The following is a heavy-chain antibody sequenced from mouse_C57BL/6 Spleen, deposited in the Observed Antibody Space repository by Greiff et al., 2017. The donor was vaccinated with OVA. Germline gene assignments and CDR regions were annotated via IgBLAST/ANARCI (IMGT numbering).Heavy chain of an antibody. CDR2: INPNNGGT. J-gene: IGHJ3*01. V-gene: IGHV1-22*01. CDR1: GYTFTDYN. CDR3: ASNDRAY. D-gene: IGHD2-14*01. Sequence: EVKLMESGPELVKPGASVKMSCKASGYTFTDYNMHWVKQSHGKSLEWIGYINPNNGGTSYNQKFKGKATLTVDKSSSTAYMELSSLTSEDSSFYYCASNDRAYWGQGTLLTVSA.